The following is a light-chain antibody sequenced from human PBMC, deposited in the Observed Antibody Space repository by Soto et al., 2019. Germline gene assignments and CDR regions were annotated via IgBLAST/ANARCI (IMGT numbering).Light chain of an antibody. CDR1: QGIRNF. Sequence: DIQMTQSPTSLSASVGDRGTITYQASQGIRNFVAWYQQKPGKAPKLLIYAASTLQSGVPSRFSGSGYGTDFTLTINSLQPEDVATYSCQKYSSVPVFGPGTKVEIK. CDR3: QKYSSVPV. J-gene: IGKJ3*01. V-gene: IGKV1-27*01. CDR2: AAS.